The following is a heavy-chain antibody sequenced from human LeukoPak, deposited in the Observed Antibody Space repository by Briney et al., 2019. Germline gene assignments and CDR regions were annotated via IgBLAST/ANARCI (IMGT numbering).Heavy chain of an antibody. V-gene: IGHV4-38-2*02. CDR1: GYSVSSGYY. J-gene: IGHJ6*03. D-gene: IGHD3-22*01. CDR2: IYHSGST. CDR3: ARGFNYDSSGYYYLYYYYYMDV. Sequence: SETLSLTCSVSGYSVSSGYYWGWIRQPPGKGLEWIGSIYHSGSTYYNPSLKSRVTISVDTSKNQFSLKLSSVTAADTVVYYCARGFNYDSSGYYYLYYYYYMDVWGKGTTVTVSS.